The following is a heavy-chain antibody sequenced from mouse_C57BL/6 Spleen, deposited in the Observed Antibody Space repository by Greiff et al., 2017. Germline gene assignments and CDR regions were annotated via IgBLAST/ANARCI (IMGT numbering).Heavy chain of an antibody. Sequence: QVQLQQPGTELVKPGASVKLSCKASGYTFTSYWMHWVKQRPGQGLEWIGNINPSNGGTNYNEKFKSKATLTVDKSSSTAYMQLSSLTSEDSAVYFCARGGYANYWYIDGGGTGTTATVSS. CDR2: INPSNGGT. J-gene: IGHJ1*03. D-gene: IGHD2-10*02. CDR1: GYTFTSYW. V-gene: IGHV1-53*01. CDR3: ARGGYANYWYIDG.